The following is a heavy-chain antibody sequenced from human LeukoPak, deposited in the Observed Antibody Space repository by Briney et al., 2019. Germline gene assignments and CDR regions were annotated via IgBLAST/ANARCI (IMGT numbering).Heavy chain of an antibody. CDR2: IYHSGNT. J-gene: IGHJ4*02. Sequence: SETLSLTCTVSGYSSSSGYYWGWIRQPPGKGLEWIGSIYHSGNTYYNPSLKSRVTISVDTSKNQFSLKLSSVTAADTAVYYCARLPPDYWGQGTLVTVSS. CDR1: GYSSSSGYY. CDR3: ARLPPDY. V-gene: IGHV4-38-2*02.